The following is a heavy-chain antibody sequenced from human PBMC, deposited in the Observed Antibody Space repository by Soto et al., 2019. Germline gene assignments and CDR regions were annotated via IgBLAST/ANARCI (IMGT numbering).Heavy chain of an antibody. J-gene: IGHJ6*02. D-gene: IGHD5-18*01. CDR1: GFTFSSYS. V-gene: IGHV3-21*01. Sequence: EVQLVESGGGLVKPGGSLRLSCAASGFTFSSYSMNWVRQAPGKGLEWVSSISSSSSYIYYADSVKGRFTISRDNAKNSLYLHMNSLRAEDTAVYYCARVDTAMVYYYYYGMDVWGQGTTVTVSS. CDR2: ISSSSSYI. CDR3: ARVDTAMVYYYYYGMDV.